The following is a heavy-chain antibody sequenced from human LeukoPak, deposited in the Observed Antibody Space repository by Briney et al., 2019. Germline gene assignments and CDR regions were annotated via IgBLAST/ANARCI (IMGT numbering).Heavy chain of an antibody. J-gene: IGHJ4*02. CDR3: ARVHYNTAMVDIDY. D-gene: IGHD5-18*01. Sequence: GGALRLSCSASGFPFSSYAMHWVRQAPGKGLEWISYISSSGSTICYADSVKGRFTISRDNGKNSLYLQMNSLRAEDTAVYYCARVHYNTAMVDIDYWGQGTLVTVSS. CDR2: ISSSGSTI. V-gene: IGHV3-48*03. CDR1: GFPFSSYA.